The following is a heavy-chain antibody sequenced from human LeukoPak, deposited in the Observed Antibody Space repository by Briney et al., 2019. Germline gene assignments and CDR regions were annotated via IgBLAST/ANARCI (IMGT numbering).Heavy chain of an antibody. J-gene: IGHJ4*02. V-gene: IGHV3-23*01. CDR3: AKGSGGSCFSPLIY. Sequence: PGGSLRLSCAASGFTFSSYAMSWVRQAPGKGLEWVSAVCGSGGSTYYAYSVKGRVTISRDNSKNMVYLQMSSLRAENTGVYYCAKGSGGSCFSPLIYWGRKTLVTVSS. D-gene: IGHD2-15*01. CDR2: VCGSGGST. CDR1: GFTFSSYA.